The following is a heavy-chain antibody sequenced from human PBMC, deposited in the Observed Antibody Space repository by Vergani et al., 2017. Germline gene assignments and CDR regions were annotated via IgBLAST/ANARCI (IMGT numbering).Heavy chain of an antibody. D-gene: IGHD5-12*01. V-gene: IGHV4-4*09. CDR2: IYTSGST. Sequence: QVQLQESGPGLVKPSETLSLTCTVSGGSISSYYWSWIRQPPGKGLEWIGYIYTSGSTNYNPSLKGRVTISVDTSKNQFSLKLSSVTAADTAVYYCARHSYDAYFDYWGQGTLVTVSS. CDR1: GGSISSYY. CDR3: ARHSYDAYFDY. J-gene: IGHJ4*02.